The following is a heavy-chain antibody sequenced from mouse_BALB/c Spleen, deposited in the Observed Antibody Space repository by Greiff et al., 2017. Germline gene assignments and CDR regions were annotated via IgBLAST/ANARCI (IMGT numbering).Heavy chain of an antibody. J-gene: IGHJ2*01. CDR3: ARESRYDGDFDY. CDR1: GISITTGNYR. Sequence: EVMLVESGPGLVKPSQTVSLTCTVTGISITTGNYRWSWIRQFPGNKLEWIGYIYYSGTITYNPSLTSRTTITRDTSKNQFFLEMNSLTAEDTATYYCARESRYDGDFDYWGQGTTLTVSS. V-gene: IGHV3-5*02. D-gene: IGHD2-14*01. CDR2: IYYSGTI.